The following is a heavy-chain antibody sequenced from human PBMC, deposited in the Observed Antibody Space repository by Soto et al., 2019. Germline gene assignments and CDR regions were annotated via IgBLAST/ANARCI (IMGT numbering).Heavy chain of an antibody. CDR2: IHSSGGT. CDR3: RPLAEAATVHTDFGF. CDR1: GACLKRSNYL. V-gene: IGHV4-39*02. Sequence: ELRPFPWTVAGACLKRSNYLGCWIRQPPGKGLEFVGSIHSSGGTYYNPSLKSRVTVSVDLSNSHFSLRLNPLTATDTAVYYCRPLAEAATVHTDFGFWGQGTRV. D-gene: IGHD2-15*01. J-gene: IGHJ4*02.